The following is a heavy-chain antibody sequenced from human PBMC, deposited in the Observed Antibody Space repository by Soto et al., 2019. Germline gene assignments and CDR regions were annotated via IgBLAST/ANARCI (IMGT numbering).Heavy chain of an antibody. CDR2: ISYDGSNK. J-gene: IGHJ4*02. CDR3: AREIVVARGASYFDY. V-gene: IGHV3-30*03. D-gene: IGHD2-2*01. CDR1: GFTFSSYG. Sequence: GGSLRLSCAASGFTFSSYGMHWVRQAPGKGLEWVAVISYDGSNKNYVDSVKGRFTISRDNAKNSLYLQMNSLRAEDTAVYYCAREIVVARGASYFDYWGPGTLVTVSS.